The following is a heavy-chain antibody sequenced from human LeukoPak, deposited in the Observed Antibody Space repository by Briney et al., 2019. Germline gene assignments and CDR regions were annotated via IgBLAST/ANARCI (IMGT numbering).Heavy chain of an antibody. Sequence: GRAVRLSCAGSGFTFSSYGMHWVRQAAARGVEGVAVISYDGSSKYYADSVKGGFTISRDNSKNTLYLQMNSLRAEDTAVYYCARDLISAGDYDVDYYGMDVWGQGTTVTVSS. CDR1: GFTFSSYG. CDR3: ARDLISAGDYDVDYYGMDV. J-gene: IGHJ6*02. D-gene: IGHD4-17*01. V-gene: IGHV3-30*03. CDR2: ISYDGSSK.